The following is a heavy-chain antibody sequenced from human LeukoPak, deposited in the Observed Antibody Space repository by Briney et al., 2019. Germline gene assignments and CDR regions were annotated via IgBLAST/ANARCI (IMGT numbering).Heavy chain of an antibody. D-gene: IGHD1-26*01. CDR3: ARDNYSGSRYFDH. J-gene: IGHJ4*02. CDR2: ISGSDAGT. V-gene: IGHV3-21*01. Sequence: GGSLRLSCAASEFSVGSNYMTWVRQAPGKGLEWVSAISGSDAGTYYADSVKGRFTVSRDNAKNSLYLQMNSLRAEDTAIYYCARDNYSGSRYFDHWGQGTLVTVSS. CDR1: EFSVGSNY.